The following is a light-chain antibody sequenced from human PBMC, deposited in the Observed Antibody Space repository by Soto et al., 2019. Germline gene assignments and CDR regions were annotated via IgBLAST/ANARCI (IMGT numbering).Light chain of an antibody. CDR2: RAS. Sequence: DIQMTQSPSTLSASAGDRATITCRASQRISTCLAWYQQKPGKAPNLLIYRASTLEGGVPSRFSGSGSGTDFTLTISSLQPDDFATYYCQQYDSYPWTFGQGTKVEMK. J-gene: IGKJ1*01. CDR1: QRISTC. CDR3: QQYDSYPWT. V-gene: IGKV1-5*03.